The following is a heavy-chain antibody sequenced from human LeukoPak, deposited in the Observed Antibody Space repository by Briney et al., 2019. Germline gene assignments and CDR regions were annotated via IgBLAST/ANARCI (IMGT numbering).Heavy chain of an antibody. J-gene: IGHJ4*02. D-gene: IGHD3/OR15-3a*01. CDR1: GFTVSSNY. CDR3: AKAPWTDY. V-gene: IGHV3-66*01. Sequence: GGSLRLSCAASGFTVSSNYMNWVRQAPGKGLEWVSIIYSGGSTYYADSVKGRFTISRDNSKNTLYLQMNSLRAEDTAVYYCAKAPWTDYWGQGTLVTVSS. CDR2: IYSGGST.